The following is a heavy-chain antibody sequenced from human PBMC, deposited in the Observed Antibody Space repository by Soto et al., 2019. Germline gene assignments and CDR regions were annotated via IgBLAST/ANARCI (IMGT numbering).Heavy chain of an antibody. V-gene: IGHV3-11*01. J-gene: IGHJ6*02. D-gene: IGHD3-22*01. Sequence: GGSLRLSCAASGFTFSDYYTSWIRQAPGKGLEWVSYISSSGSTIYYADSVKGRFTISRDNAKNSLYLQMNSLRAEDTAVYYCARVSGGITMIAYYYYGMDVWGQGTTVTVSS. CDR1: GFTFSDYY. CDR3: ARVSGGITMIAYYYYGMDV. CDR2: ISSSGSTI.